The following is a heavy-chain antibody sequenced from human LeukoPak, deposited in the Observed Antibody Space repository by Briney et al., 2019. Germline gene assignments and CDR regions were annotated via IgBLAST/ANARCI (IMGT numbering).Heavy chain of an antibody. J-gene: IGHJ4*02. Sequence: ASVKVSCKASGYTFTSYGISWVRQAPGQGLEWMGWISAYNGNTNYAQKLQGRVTMTTDTSTSTAYMELRSLRSDDTAVYYCARDNTLRFLEWLYYWGQGTLVTVSS. CDR2: ISAYNGNT. CDR3: ARDNTLRFLEWLYY. D-gene: IGHD3-3*01. CDR1: GYTFTSYG. V-gene: IGHV1-18*01.